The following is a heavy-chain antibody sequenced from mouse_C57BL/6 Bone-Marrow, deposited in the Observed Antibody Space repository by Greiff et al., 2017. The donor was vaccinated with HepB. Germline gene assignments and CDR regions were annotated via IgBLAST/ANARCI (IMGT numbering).Heavy chain of an antibody. CDR3: AREGYGNYVY. CDR2: IYIGKGYT. J-gene: IGHJ2*01. Sequence: EVQLQQSGAELVRPGSSVKMSCKTSGYTFTSYGINWVKQRPGQGLEWIGYIYIGKGYTEYNEKFKGKATLTSDTSSSTAYMQLSSLTSEDSAIYFCAREGYGNYVYWGQGTTLTVSS. D-gene: IGHD2-10*02. CDR1: GYTFTSYG. V-gene: IGHV1-58*01.